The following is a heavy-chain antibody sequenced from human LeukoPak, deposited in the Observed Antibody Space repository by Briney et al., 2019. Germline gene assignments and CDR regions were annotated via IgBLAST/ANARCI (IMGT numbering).Heavy chain of an antibody. V-gene: IGHV3-23*01. D-gene: IGHD6-13*01. CDR3: ARDRQTRPGIAEYLDY. Sequence: QPGGSLRLSCAASGFTFSSYAMSWVRQAPGKGLEWVSANSGSGGSTYYADSVKGRFTISRDNSKNTLYLQMNSLRAEDTAVYYCARDRQTRPGIAEYLDYWGQGTLVTVSS. CDR1: GFTFSSYA. J-gene: IGHJ4*02. CDR2: NSGSGGST.